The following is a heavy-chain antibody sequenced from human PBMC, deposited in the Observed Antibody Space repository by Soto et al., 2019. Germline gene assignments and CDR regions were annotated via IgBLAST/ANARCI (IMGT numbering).Heavy chain of an antibody. Sequence: EVQLVESGGGLVKPGGSLRLSCAASGFTFSNAWMNWVRQAPGKGLEWGGRIKSKTDGGTTDYAAPVKGRFTISRDDSKNTLYLQMNSMKTEDTAVYYCTTAPYYDSDYWGQGTLVTVSS. J-gene: IGHJ4*02. CDR3: TTAPYYDSDY. CDR2: IKSKTDGGTT. V-gene: IGHV3-15*07. CDR1: GFTFSNAW. D-gene: IGHD3-22*01.